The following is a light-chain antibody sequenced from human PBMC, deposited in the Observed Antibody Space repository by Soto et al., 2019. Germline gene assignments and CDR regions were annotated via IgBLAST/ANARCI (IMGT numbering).Light chain of an antibody. V-gene: IGKV1-6*01. CDR2: AAS. CDR3: LQDHNYPLT. J-gene: IGKJ4*01. CDR1: QGIRID. Sequence: AIQMTQSPSSLSASVGDRVTITCRASQGIRIDLGWYQQKPGKASKLLIYAASNLQGGVTSRFSGSGSDTDFTLTINSLQPEDVATYYCLQDHNYPLTFGGGTKVEIK.